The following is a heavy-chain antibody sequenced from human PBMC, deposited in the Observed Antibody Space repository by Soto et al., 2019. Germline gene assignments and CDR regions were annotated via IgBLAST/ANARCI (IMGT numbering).Heavy chain of an antibody. CDR3: ARVTNYGSGSYDY. CDR1: GGSISSGGYS. D-gene: IGHD3-10*01. Sequence: SETLSLTCAVSGGSISSGGYSWSWIRQPPGKGLEWIGYIYHSGSPYYNPSLKSRVTISVDRSKNQFSLKLGSVTAADTAVYYCARVTNYGSGSYDYWGQGTLVTVSA. J-gene: IGHJ4*02. CDR2: IYHSGSP. V-gene: IGHV4-30-2*01.